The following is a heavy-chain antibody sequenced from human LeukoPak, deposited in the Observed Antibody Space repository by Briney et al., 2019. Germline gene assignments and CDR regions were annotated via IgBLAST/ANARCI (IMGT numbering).Heavy chain of an antibody. J-gene: IGHJ4*02. D-gene: IGHD6-19*01. Sequence: SETLSLTCTVSGAPITRDSYYWSWIRQPPGEGLEWIGSIHHDGTTHYNPSLASRLTISVDTTKSQFSLKLTSMTAAETALYYCGTQQGSGWPPRENDYWGQGILVTVSS. CDR2: IHHDGTT. CDR3: GTQQGSGWPPRENDY. V-gene: IGHV4-39*01. CDR1: GAPITRDSYY.